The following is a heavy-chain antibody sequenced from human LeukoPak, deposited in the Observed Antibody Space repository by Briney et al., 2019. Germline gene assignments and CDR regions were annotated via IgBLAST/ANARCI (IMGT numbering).Heavy chain of an antibody. D-gene: IGHD3-3*01. V-gene: IGHV1-8*01. J-gene: IGHJ6*02. CDR1: GYTFTSYD. Sequence: ASVKVSCKASGYTFTSYDINWVRQATGQGLEWMGWMNPNSGNTGYAQKFQGRVTMTRNTSISTAYMELSSLRSEDTAVYYCARVPGDFWSGYYPLYYYYYGMDVWGQGTTVTVSS. CDR2: MNPNSGNT. CDR3: ARVPGDFWSGYYPLYYYYYGMDV.